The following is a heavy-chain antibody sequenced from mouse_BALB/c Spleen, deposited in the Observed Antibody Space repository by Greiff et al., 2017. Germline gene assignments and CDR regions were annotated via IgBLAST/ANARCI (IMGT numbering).Heavy chain of an antibody. CDR3: ARHYRDYYAMDY. CDR2: ISNGGGST. CDR1: GFTFSSYT. V-gene: IGHV5-12-2*01. J-gene: IGHJ4*01. D-gene: IGHD2-14*01. Sequence: EVMLVESGGGLVQPGGSLKLSCAASGFTFSSYTMSWVRQTPEKRLEWVAYISNGGGSTYYPDTVKGRFTISRDNAKNTLYLQMSSLKSEDTAMYYCARHYRDYYAMDYWGQGTSVTVSS.